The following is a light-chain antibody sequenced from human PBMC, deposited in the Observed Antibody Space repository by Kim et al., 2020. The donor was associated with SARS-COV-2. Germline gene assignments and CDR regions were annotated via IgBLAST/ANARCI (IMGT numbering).Light chain of an antibody. J-gene: IGLJ2*01. CDR1: SNALGNFDY. V-gene: IGLV2-14*03. CDR2: AVS. Sequence: GQSITISLHGNSNALGNFDYVSWHQQHPSKVPKLLIFAVSNRPSGISNRFSASKSGNTASLTISGLQTEDEADYYCSSYTTSNTRVFGGGTQLTVL. CDR3: SSYTTSNTRV.